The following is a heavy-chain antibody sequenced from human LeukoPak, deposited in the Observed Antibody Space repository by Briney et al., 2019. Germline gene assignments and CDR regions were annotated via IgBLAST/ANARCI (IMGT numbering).Heavy chain of an antibody. CDR3: ARTRFLTINLRAPPRHYYYYYYMDV. J-gene: IGHJ6*03. Sequence: PSETLSLTCTVSGGSISSGSYYWSWIRQPAGKGLEWIGRIYTSGSTNYNPSLKSRVTISVDTSKNQFSLKLSSVTAADTAVYYCARTRFLTINLRAPPRHYYYYYYMDVWGKGTTVTISS. D-gene: IGHD5-24*01. CDR2: IYTSGST. V-gene: IGHV4-61*02. CDR1: GGSISSGSYY.